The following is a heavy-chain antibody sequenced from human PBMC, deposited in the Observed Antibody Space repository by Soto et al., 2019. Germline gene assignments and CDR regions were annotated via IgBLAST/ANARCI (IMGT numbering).Heavy chain of an antibody. CDR1: GYTFTSYG. D-gene: IGHD3-3*01. CDR3: ARGLRGYDFWSGPPPFYMDV. Sequence: ASVKVSCKASGYTFTSYGISWVRQAPGQGLEWMGWISAYNGNTNYAQKLQGRVTMTTDTSTSTAYMELSSVTAADTAVYYCARGLRGYDFWSGPPPFYMDVWGKGTTVTVSS. CDR2: ISAYNGNT. J-gene: IGHJ6*03. V-gene: IGHV1-18*01.